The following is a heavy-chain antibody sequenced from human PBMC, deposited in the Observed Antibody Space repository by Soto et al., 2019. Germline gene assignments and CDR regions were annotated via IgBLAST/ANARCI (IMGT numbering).Heavy chain of an antibody. CDR2: ISYDGSNK. D-gene: IGHD6-13*01. J-gene: IGHJ4*02. CDR1: GFTFSSYA. Sequence: GGSLRLSCAASGFTFSSYAMHWVRQAPGKGLEWVAVISYDGSNKYYADSVKGRFTISRDNSKNTLYLQMNSLRAEDTAVYYCASIAAAGPLDYWGQGTLVTVSS. V-gene: IGHV3-30-3*01. CDR3: ASIAAAGPLDY.